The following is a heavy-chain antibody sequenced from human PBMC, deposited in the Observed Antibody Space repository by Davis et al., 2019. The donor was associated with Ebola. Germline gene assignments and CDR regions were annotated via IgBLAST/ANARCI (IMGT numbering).Heavy chain of an antibody. D-gene: IGHD4-23*01. CDR2: IFYTGST. Sequence: MPSETLSLTCTVSGGSISSYYWGWIRQPPGKGLEWIGSIFYTGSTNYSPSLKSRVTMSVDTSKNQFSLKLNSLTAADTGVYYCARGSDGGNSADSWGQGTLVTVSS. V-gene: IGHV4-59*12. J-gene: IGHJ5*01. CDR3: ARGSDGGNSADS. CDR1: GGSISSYY.